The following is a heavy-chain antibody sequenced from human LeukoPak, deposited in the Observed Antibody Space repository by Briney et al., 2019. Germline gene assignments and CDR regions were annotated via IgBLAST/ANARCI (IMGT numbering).Heavy chain of an antibody. CDR3: ARVEDPLGYCSGGRCSHDY. Sequence: PGGSLRLSCAASGFTLSSYGMSWVRQAPGKGLDWVSSLSASGSSTYYADSVKGRFTVSRDNTENSLYLQMNSLRAEDTAVYYCARVEDPLGYCSGGRCSHDYWGQGALVTVSS. CDR2: LSASGSST. J-gene: IGHJ4*02. V-gene: IGHV3-23*01. D-gene: IGHD2-15*01. CDR1: GFTLSSYG.